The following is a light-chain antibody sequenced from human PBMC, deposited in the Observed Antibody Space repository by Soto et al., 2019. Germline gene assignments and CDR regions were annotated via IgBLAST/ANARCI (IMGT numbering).Light chain of an antibody. V-gene: IGLV3-21*01. Sequence: SYELTQSPSVSVAPGQTATITCGGNNIGSKSVNWYQHKAGQAPVLVMSYDSDRPSGIPERFSGSNSGNTATLTLSRVESGDEADYYCQVWDTSSDPHVFGSGTKLTVL. CDR3: QVWDTSSDPHV. CDR2: YDS. CDR1: NIGSKS. J-gene: IGLJ1*01.